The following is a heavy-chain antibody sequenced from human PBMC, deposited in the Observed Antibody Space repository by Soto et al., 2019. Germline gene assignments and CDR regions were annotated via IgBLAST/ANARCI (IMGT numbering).Heavy chain of an antibody. D-gene: IGHD5-12*01. CDR1: GFTFDDYT. V-gene: IGHV3-43*01. J-gene: IGHJ3*02. CDR3: AKEGSVSGYGNAFDI. CDR2: ISWDGGST. Sequence: EVQLVESGGVVVQPGGSLRLSCAASGFTFDDYTMHWVRQAPGKGLEWVSLISWDGGSTYYADSVKGRITISRDNSKNALYLQMNSLRTEDTALYYCAKEGSVSGYGNAFDIWGQGTMVTFSS.